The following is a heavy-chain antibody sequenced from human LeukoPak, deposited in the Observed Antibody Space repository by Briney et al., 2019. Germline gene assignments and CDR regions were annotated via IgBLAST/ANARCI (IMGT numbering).Heavy chain of an antibody. J-gene: IGHJ4*02. CDR2: ISYEKNEE. CDR1: GFTLTSYG. CDR3: VKGRSGSSYSPSDS. Sequence: PGTSLRLSCAASGFTLTSYGMHWVRQAPGKGLEWVAVISYEKNEEFYADSVKGRSTISRDSSKNTLYLQMNSLRPEDTAVYYCVKGRSGSSYSPSDSWGRGTLVTVSS. V-gene: IGHV3-30*18. D-gene: IGHD2-15*01.